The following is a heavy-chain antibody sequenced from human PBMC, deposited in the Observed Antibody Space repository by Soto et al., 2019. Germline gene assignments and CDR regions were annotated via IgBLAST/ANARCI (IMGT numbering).Heavy chain of an antibody. CDR3: ARDYTVVMAAGPVHYGMDV. CDR2: ISAYNGNT. J-gene: IGHJ6*02. V-gene: IGHV1-18*01. Sequence: QVQLVQSGAEVKKPGASVKVSCKASGYSFTSYGISWVRQAPGQGLQWMGWISAYNGNTNYAQKLQGRLTMTTDTSTSTAYMELRSLRSDDTAVYYCARDYTVVMAAGPVHYGMDVWGQGTTVTVSS. D-gene: IGHD2-15*01. CDR1: GYSFTSYG.